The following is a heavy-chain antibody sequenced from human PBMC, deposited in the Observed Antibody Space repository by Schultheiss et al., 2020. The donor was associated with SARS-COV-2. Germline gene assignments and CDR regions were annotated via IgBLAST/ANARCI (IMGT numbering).Heavy chain of an antibody. J-gene: IGHJ4*02. Sequence: SETLSLTCAVSGYSISSGYYWGWIRQPPGKGLEWIGSIYHSGGTNYNPSLKSRVTVSVDTSKSQFSLKLSSVTAADTAVYYCARGSGSYVDYWGQGTLVTVSS. V-gene: IGHV4-38-2*01. CDR1: GYSISSGYY. CDR2: IYHSGGT. CDR3: ARGSGSYVDY. D-gene: IGHD1-26*01.